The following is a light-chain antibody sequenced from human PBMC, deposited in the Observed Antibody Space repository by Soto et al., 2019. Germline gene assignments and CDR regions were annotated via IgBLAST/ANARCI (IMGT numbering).Light chain of an antibody. CDR3: SSYTGSNTPVV. J-gene: IGLJ2*01. CDR2: DVS. Sequence: QSALTQPASVSGSPGQSITISCTGTSSDVGGYNYVSWYQQHPGKAPNLIIFDVSNRPSGVSNRFSGSKSGNSASLTISGLQAEDEADYYCSSYTGSNTPVVFGGGTKSPS. V-gene: IGLV2-14*01. CDR1: SSDVGGYNY.